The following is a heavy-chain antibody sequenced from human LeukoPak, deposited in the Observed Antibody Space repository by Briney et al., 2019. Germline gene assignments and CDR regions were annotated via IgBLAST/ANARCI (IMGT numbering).Heavy chain of an antibody. Sequence: GGSLRLSCAASGVTVSSNYMTWVRQAPGKGLEWVSVIYSDGSTSHTDSVKGRFTISRDNSKNTLSLQMNSLRVEDTAVYYCARGASSTYYDFWSGYCIWGQGTLVTVSS. V-gene: IGHV3-66*01. CDR2: IYSDGST. CDR3: ARGASSTYYDFWSGYCI. CDR1: GVTVSSNY. J-gene: IGHJ4*02. D-gene: IGHD3-3*01.